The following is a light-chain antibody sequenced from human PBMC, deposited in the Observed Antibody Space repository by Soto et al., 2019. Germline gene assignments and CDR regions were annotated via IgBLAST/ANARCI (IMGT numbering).Light chain of an antibody. J-gene: IGLJ1*01. V-gene: IGLV2-14*01. CDR1: SGDIGSYNR. CDR3: SSYTNINTRACV. Sequence: QSALTQPASVSGSPGQSITISCTGTSGDIGSYNRVSWYQQHPGKAPKLIIYEVTDRPSGVSNRFSGSKSGNTASLTISGLQDDDEAEYYCSSYTNINTRACVFGTGTKVTVL. CDR2: EVT.